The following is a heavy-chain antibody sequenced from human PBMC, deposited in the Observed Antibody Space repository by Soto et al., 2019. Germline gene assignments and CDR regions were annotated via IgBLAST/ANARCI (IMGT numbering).Heavy chain of an antibody. CDR2: IIPIFGTA. CDR1: GGTFSSYS. J-gene: IGHJ4*02. CDR3: ARDGGRHSGGIDY. D-gene: IGHD1-26*01. Sequence: QVQLVQSWAEVKKPGSSVKVSCKASGGTFSSYSINWVRQAPGQGLEWMGEIIPIFGTANYAQKFQGRVTITADESKSTAYMELSSLRSEDTAVYYCARDGGRHSGGIDYWGQGTLVTVSS. V-gene: IGHV1-69*01.